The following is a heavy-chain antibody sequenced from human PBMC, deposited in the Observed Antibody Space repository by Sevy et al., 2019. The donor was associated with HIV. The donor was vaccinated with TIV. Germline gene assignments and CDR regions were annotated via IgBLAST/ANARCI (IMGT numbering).Heavy chain of an antibody. CDR3: AGGRSTGSPHH. J-gene: IGHJ5*02. D-gene: IGHD1-1*01. CDR2: LYFSGRT. V-gene: IGHV4-39*01. CDR1: GASVNSNSYY. Sequence: SEILSLTCSVSGASVNSNSYYWVWIRQPPGKGLEWIGNLYFSGRTNYSPSLKSRVAISADTSNNQFSLKMTSVTAADTGVYYCAGGRSTGSPHHWGQGTQVTVSS.